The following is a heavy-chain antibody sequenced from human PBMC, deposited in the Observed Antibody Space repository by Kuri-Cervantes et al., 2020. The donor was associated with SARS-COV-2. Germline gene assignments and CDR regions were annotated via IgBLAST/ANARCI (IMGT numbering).Heavy chain of an antibody. V-gene: IGHV1-46*01. J-gene: IGHJ4*02. CDR3: ARDQVSAAAGTGGSDY. Sequence: ASVKVSCKASGYTFTSGYTFTNYYMHWARQAPGQGLEWVGMIHPGDGTTSYAQKFQGRVTMTRDTSTSTVYMELSSLRSEDTAVYYCARDQVSAAAGTGGSDYWGQGTLVTVSS. D-gene: IGHD6-13*01. CDR1: GYTFTNYY. CDR2: IHPGDGTT.